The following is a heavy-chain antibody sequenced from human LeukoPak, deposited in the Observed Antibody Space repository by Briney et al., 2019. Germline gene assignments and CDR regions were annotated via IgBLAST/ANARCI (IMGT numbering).Heavy chain of an antibody. J-gene: IGHJ4*02. CDR3: TRGAGTGWRFDS. CDR1: GFTFTSYG. Sequence: NTGGSLRLSCAASGFTFTSYGMTWVRQAPGKGLEWVSSISHSSSYIYYADSVKGRFTISRDNAKNSLYLQMNSLRAEDTAVYYCTRGAGTGWRFDSWGQGTLLTVSS. D-gene: IGHD6-19*01. V-gene: IGHV3-21*01. CDR2: ISHSSSYI.